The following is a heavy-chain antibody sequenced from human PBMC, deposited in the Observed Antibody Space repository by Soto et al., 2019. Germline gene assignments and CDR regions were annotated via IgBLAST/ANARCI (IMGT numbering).Heavy chain of an antibody. CDR2: INAGSSTI. V-gene: IGHV3-48*03. CDR1: GFTLSPYH. D-gene: IGHD4-17*01. J-gene: IGHJ6*02. CDR3: ARDGSTENTNFHYAMDV. Sequence: EVQLVESGGGLVQPGGSLRLSCAASGFTLSPYHMDWVRQAPGKGLEWVSYINAGSSTIHYADSVRGRFTISRDNAKNSIYLQMDSMRAEDTAVYYCARDGSTENTNFHYAMDVWGQGTKVTVSS.